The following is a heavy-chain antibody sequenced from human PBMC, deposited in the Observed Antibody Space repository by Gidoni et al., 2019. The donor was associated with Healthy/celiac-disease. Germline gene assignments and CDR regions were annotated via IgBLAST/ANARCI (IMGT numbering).Heavy chain of an antibody. J-gene: IGHJ3*02. CDR3: AKALTESRRAFDI. Sequence: EVQLVESGGGLVQPGRSLRLSCAASGFTFDDYAMHWVRQAPGKGLEWVSGISWNSGSIGYADSVKGRFTISRDNAKNSLYLQMNSLRAEDTALYYCAKALTESRRAFDIWGQGTMVTVSS. CDR1: GFTFDDYA. CDR2: ISWNSGSI. V-gene: IGHV3-9*01.